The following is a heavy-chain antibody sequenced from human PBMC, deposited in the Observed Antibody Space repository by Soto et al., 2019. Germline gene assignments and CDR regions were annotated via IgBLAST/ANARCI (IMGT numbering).Heavy chain of an antibody. CDR2: ISWNSGSI. J-gene: IGHJ6*02. D-gene: IGHD3-3*01. V-gene: IGHV3-9*01. CDR1: GFTFDDYA. CDR3: AREITIFSSNYGMDV. Sequence: GGSLRLSCAASGFTFDDYAMHWVRQAPGKGLEWVSGISWNSGSIGYADSVKGRFTISRDNAKNSLYLQMNSLRAEDTALYYCAREITIFSSNYGMDVWGQGTTVTSP.